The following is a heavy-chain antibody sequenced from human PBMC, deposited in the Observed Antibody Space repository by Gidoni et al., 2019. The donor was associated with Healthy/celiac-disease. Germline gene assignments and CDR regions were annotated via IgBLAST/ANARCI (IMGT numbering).Heavy chain of an antibody. J-gene: IGHJ2*01. D-gene: IGHD6-13*01. V-gene: IGHV1-24*01. CDR1: GSTLPALS. CDR2: FDPEDGET. Sequence: QVQLVHSGAVVKKPGASVQVSCQLSGSTLPALSMHWVRQAPGKGLEWMGGFDPEDGETIYAQKYQGRGTMTEDTSTDTAYMELSSLRSEDTAVDYCATAPPYGSSPTYWYFDLWGRGTLVTVSS. CDR3: ATAPPYGSSPTYWYFDL.